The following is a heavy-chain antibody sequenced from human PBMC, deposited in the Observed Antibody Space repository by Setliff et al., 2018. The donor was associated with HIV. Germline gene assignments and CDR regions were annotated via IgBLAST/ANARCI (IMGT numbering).Heavy chain of an antibody. CDR2: ISHTGTA. D-gene: IGHD6-6*01. CDR3: ARGQFVSPGRPRHYMDV. Sequence: PSETLSLTCAVYGASFNAYFWTWIRQTPGKGLEWIGDISHTGTATYNPSLGSRVTISVDAAKKRFSLNIRSLTAADTAVYFCARGQFVSPGRPRHYMDVWGKGTSVTVSS. J-gene: IGHJ6*03. V-gene: IGHV4-34*01. CDR1: GASFNAYF.